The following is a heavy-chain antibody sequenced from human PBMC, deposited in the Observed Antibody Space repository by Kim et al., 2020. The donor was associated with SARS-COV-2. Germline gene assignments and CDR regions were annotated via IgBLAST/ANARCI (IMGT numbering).Heavy chain of an antibody. V-gene: IGHV1-69*13. Sequence: SVKVSCKASGGTFSSYAISWVRQAPGQGLEWMGGIIPIFGTANYAQKFQGRVTITADESTSTAYMELSSLRSEDTAVYYCARGGSDSWLPYYFDYWGQGTLVTVSS. CDR1: GGTFSSYA. CDR3: ARGGSDSWLPYYFDY. D-gene: IGHD3-10*01. CDR2: IIPIFGTA. J-gene: IGHJ4*02.